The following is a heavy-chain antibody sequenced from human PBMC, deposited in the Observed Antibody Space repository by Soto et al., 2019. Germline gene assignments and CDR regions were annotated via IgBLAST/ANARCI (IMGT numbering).Heavy chain of an antibody. CDR3: ARGRYGDY. J-gene: IGHJ4*02. V-gene: IGHV1-18*01. Sequence: QVHLVQSGAEVKKPGASVKVSCQGSGYAFTTYGITWVRQAPGQGLEWMGWISAHNGNTNYAQKLQGRVTVTRDPSTSTAYMELRSLRYDDTDVYYCARGRYGDYWGQGALVTVSS. D-gene: IGHD1-1*01. CDR1: GYAFTTYG. CDR2: ISAHNGNT.